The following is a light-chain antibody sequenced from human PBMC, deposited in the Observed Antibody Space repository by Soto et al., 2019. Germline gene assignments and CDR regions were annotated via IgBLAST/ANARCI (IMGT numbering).Light chain of an antibody. V-gene: IGKV1-5*03. CDR3: QQYNSYSPYT. CDR1: QSISSW. Sequence: DIQMTQSPSTLSASVGDRVTITCRASQSISSWLAWYQQKPGKAPKLLIYKASSLESGVPSRFSGSGSGTEFTLTISSLQPDDFAPYYCQQYNSYSPYTFGQGTQLEIK. CDR2: KAS. J-gene: IGKJ2*01.